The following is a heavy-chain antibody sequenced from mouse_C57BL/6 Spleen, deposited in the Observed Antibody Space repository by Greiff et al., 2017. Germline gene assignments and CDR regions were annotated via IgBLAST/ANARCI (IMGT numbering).Heavy chain of an antibody. Sequence: QVQLQQSGAELVRPGASVTLSCKASGYTFTDYEMHWVKQTPVHGLEWIGAIDPETGGTAYNQKFKGKAILTADKSSSTAYMELRSLTSEDSAVYYCTRRGDGYWAMDYWGQGTSVTVSS. CDR1: GYTFTDYE. V-gene: IGHV1-15*01. D-gene: IGHD2-3*01. CDR3: TRRGDGYWAMDY. J-gene: IGHJ4*01. CDR2: IDPETGGT.